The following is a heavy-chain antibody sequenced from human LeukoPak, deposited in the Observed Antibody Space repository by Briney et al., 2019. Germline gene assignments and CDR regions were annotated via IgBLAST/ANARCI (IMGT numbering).Heavy chain of an antibody. Sequence: GGSLRLSCAASGFTFSSYAMSWVRQAPGKGLEWVSSISSSSSYIYYADSVKGRFTISRDNAKNSLYLQMNSLRAEDTAVYYCASGPPYYCSSTSCYPYYYYYYGMDVWGQGTTVTVSS. V-gene: IGHV3-21*01. J-gene: IGHJ6*02. CDR1: GFTFSSYA. D-gene: IGHD2-2*01. CDR2: ISSSSSYI. CDR3: ASGPPYYCSSTSCYPYYYYYYGMDV.